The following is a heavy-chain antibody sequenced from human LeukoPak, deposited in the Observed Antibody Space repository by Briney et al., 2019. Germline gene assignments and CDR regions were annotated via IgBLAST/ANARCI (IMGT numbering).Heavy chain of an antibody. CDR2: IEGDGSST. Sequence: PGGSLRLSRAASGFTFRTFWMHWVRQPPGKGPVWVSRIEGDGSSTTYADSVKGRFTISRDNAKDTLYLQMNSLRAEDTAVYYCARGFGSGSLLPFDYWGQGTLVTVSS. D-gene: IGHD3-10*01. CDR3: ARGFGSGSLLPFDY. V-gene: IGHV3-74*01. J-gene: IGHJ4*02. CDR1: GFTFRTFW.